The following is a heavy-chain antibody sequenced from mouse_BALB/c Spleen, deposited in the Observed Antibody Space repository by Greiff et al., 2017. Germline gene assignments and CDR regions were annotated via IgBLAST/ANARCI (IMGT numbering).Heavy chain of an antibody. CDR3: ARDEGLRRGFAY. CDR1: GFTFTDYY. D-gene: IGHD2-4*01. Sequence: EVKLMESGGGLVQPGGSLRLSCATSGFTFTDYYMSWVRQPPGKALEWLGFIRNKANGYTTEYSASVKGRFTISRDNSQSILYLQMNTLRAEDSATYYCARDEGLRRGFAYWGQGTLVTVSA. CDR2: IRNKANGYTT. V-gene: IGHV7-3*02. J-gene: IGHJ3*01.